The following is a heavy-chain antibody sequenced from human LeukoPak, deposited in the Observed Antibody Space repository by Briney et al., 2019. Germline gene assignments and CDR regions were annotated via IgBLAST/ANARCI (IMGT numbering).Heavy chain of an antibody. J-gene: IGHJ4*02. CDR2: ISGSGGST. V-gene: IGHV3-23*01. Sequence: GGSLRLSCAASGFTFSSYAMSWVRQAPGKGLEWVSAISGSGGSTYYADSVKGRFTISRDNSKNTLYLQMNSLRAEDTAVYYCAKIPGYCSGGSCCSAGIQLFTTDNYWGQGTLVTVSS. CDR3: AKIPGYCSGGSCCSAGIQLFTTDNY. CDR1: GFTFSSYA. D-gene: IGHD2-15*01.